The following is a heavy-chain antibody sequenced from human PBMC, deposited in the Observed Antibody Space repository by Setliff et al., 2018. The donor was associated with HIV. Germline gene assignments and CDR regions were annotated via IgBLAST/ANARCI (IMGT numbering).Heavy chain of an antibody. D-gene: IGHD3-22*01. CDR1: GFTFSSYT. V-gene: IGHV3-21*01. Sequence: GGSLRLSCAASGFTFSSYTMNWVRQAPGKGLEWVSSISSSSYYIYYADSVKGRFTISRDNAKNSLFLQMNSLRAEDTAVYYCAKDIYDSSGYYYGYWGQGTLVTVSS. J-gene: IGHJ4*02. CDR2: ISSSSYYI. CDR3: AKDIYDSSGYYYGY.